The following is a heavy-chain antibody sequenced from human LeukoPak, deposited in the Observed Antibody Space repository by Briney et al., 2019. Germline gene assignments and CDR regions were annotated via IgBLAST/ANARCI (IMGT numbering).Heavy chain of an antibody. CDR1: SGPFSNYN. D-gene: IGHD6-19*01. J-gene: IGHJ4*02. CDR3: ARDRGWYDN. V-gene: IGHV4-34*01. CDR2: INHSGST. Sequence: SETLSFTCAVYSGPFSNYNWTWIRQPPGKGLEWIGQINHSGSTNYNPSLKSRVTISVDMFKNQFSLRLTSVTAADTAVYYCARDRGWYDNWGQGTLVTVSS.